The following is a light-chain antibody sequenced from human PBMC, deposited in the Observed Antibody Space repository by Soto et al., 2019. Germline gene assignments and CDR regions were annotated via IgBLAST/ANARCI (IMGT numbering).Light chain of an antibody. CDR1: SSNIGNNY. J-gene: IGLJ1*01. CDR2: ENN. Sequence: QSVLTQPPSVSAAPGQKVTISCSGSSSNIGNNYVSWYQQLPGTAPKLLIFENNKRPSGIPGRFSGSKSGTSATLGITGPQTGDEANFYCGTWENSLGAPYFFGTGTKVTV. CDR3: GTWENSLGAPYF. V-gene: IGLV1-51*02.